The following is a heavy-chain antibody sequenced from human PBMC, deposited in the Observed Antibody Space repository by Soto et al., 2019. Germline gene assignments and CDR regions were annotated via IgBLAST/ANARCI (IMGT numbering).Heavy chain of an antibody. V-gene: IGHV3-15*01. CDR1: GFTFSNAW. J-gene: IGHJ4*02. D-gene: IGHD3-3*01. CDR2: IKSKTDGGTT. CDR3: TTGPTYYDFWRGYTVDY. Sequence: EVQLVESGGGLVKPGGSLRLSCAASGFTFSNAWMSWVRQAPGKRLEWVGRIKSKTDGGTTDYAAPVKGRFTISRDDSKNTLYLQMNSLKTEDTAVYYCTTGPTYYDFWRGYTVDYWGQGTLVTVSS.